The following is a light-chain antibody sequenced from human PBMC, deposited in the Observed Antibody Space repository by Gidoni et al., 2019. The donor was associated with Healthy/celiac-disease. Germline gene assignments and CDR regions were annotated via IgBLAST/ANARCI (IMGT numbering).Light chain of an antibody. J-gene: IGKJ3*01. V-gene: IGKV3-20*01. CDR1: QSVSSSY. CDR3: QQYGSSPRFT. CDR2: GAS. Sequence: EIVLTQSPGTLSLSPGERATLSCRASQSVSSSYLAWYQQKPGQAPRLLIYGASSRATGIPDRCSGSGSGTDFTLTISRLEPEDVAVYYCQQYGSSPRFTFGPGTKVDIK.